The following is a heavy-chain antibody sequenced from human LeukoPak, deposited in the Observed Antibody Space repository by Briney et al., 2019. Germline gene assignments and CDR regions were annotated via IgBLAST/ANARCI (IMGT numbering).Heavy chain of an antibody. D-gene: IGHD4-17*01. CDR3: ARGFGDYGANGGEESDS. CDR2: INHSGST. V-gene: IGHV4-61*01. CDR1: GGSVSSRSYY. J-gene: IGHJ4*02. Sequence: SETLSLTCTVSGGSVSSRSYYWSWSRQPRGKGREWIGEINHSGSTNYNASLKSRFTISVDTSKNLFSLKLSSVTAAATSVYYCARGFGDYGANGGEESDSWGQGTLVTVSS.